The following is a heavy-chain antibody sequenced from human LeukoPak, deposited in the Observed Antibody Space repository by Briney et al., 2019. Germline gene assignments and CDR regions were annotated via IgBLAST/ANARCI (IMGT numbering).Heavy chain of an antibody. J-gene: IGHJ4*02. Sequence: SETLSLTCTVSGGSISSSSYYWGWIRQPPGKGLEWIGSIYYSGSTYYNPSLKSRVTISVDTSKNQFSLKLSSVTAADTAVYYCASPQPGSYFFDYWGQGTLVTASS. CDR1: GGSISSSSYY. CDR3: ASPQPGSYFFDY. D-gene: IGHD3-10*01. V-gene: IGHV4-39*07. CDR2: IYYSGST.